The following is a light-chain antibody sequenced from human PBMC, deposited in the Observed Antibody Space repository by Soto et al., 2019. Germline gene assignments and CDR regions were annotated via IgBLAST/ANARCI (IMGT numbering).Light chain of an antibody. J-gene: IGKJ3*01. CDR1: QSVSSNY. CDR2: EAS. V-gene: IGKV3-20*01. CDR3: QQYGKSPGLFT. Sequence: ILTQSPGTLSLSPGERATLSCSASQSVSSNYLAWYQQKPGQAPRLLIYEASSRSTGIPDRFIGSGSGSDFSLTISRLETEDFAVYYCQQYGKSPGLFTFGPGTRVDI.